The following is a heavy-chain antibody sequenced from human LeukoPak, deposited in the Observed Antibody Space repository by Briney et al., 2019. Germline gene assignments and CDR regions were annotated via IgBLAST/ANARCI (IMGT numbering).Heavy chain of an antibody. CDR1: GYSFPSYW. CDR3: ASHIAVAGLRRAFRPKVWYFDL. Sequence: GAHLKTSCKGLGYSFPSYWFGWVRQLPGKGLGWLGKFYPVDSDTSYRPTFHAQSTISADKSISTAYLQWSSLKASDTAMYYCASHIAVAGLRRAFRPKVWYFDLWGRGTLVTVSS. J-gene: IGHJ2*01. D-gene: IGHD6-19*01. CDR2: FYPVDSDT. V-gene: IGHV5-51*01.